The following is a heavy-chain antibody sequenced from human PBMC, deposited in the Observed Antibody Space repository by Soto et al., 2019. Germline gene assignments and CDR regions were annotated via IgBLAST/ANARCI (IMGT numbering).Heavy chain of an antibody. Sequence: SATLSLTCTVSGGSISSYYWSWIRQPPGKGLEWIGYIYYSGSTNYNPSLKSRVTISVDTSKNQFSLKLSSVTAADTAMYYCARHWSTTHFDYWGQGTLVTVSS. J-gene: IGHJ4*02. D-gene: IGHD2-15*01. V-gene: IGHV4-59*08. CDR2: IYYSGST. CDR3: ARHWSTTHFDY. CDR1: GGSISSYY.